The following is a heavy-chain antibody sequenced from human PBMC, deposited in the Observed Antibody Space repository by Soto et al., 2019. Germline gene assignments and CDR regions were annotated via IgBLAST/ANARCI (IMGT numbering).Heavy chain of an antibody. J-gene: IGHJ4*02. Sequence: GSLRLSCSASGFTFSSYAMHWVRQAPGKGLEYVSGIRGNGDPPFYAGSVKGRFIISRDNSKNTLFLQMSSLSADDTAVYYCVKSRGGNNFDFFDWGQGALVTVSS. CDR3: VKSRGGNNFDFFD. CDR2: IRGNGDPP. D-gene: IGHD5-12*01. CDR1: GFTFSSYA. V-gene: IGHV3-64D*06.